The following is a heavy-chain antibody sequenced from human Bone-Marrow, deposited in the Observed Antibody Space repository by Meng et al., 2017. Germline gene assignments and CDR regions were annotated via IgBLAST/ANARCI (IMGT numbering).Heavy chain of an antibody. Sequence: EARRDPINPGWSISLACSVPGLTVSSSYMDWARHATGKGLELVSIIYSNGNTYYSDSVKGRFTISRDNSKNTLYLQMNSLRAEDTAVYYCAKDSVQSMIVLFFDYWGQGTLVTVSS. V-gene: IGHV3-53*01. J-gene: IGHJ4*02. CDR2: IYSNGNT. D-gene: IGHD3-22*01. CDR1: GLTVSSSY. CDR3: AKDSVQSMIVLFFDY.